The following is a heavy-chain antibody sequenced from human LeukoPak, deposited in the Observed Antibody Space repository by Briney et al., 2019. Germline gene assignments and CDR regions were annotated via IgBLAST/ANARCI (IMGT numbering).Heavy chain of an antibody. CDR1: GFTFSSYG. CDR3: ARGDYYDSSGKLRLDY. V-gene: IGHV3-33*01. J-gene: IGHJ4*02. D-gene: IGHD3-22*01. Sequence: PGGSLRLSCAASGFTFSSYGMHWVRQAPGKGLEWVAVIWYDGSNKYYADSVKGRFTISRDNSKNTLYLQMNSLRAEDTAVYYCARGDYYDSSGKLRLDYWGQGTLVTVSS. CDR2: IWYDGSNK.